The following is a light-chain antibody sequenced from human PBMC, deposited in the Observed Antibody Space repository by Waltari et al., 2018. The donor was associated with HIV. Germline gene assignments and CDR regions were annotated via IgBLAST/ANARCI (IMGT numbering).Light chain of an antibody. Sequence: QSVVTQPPSASGTPGQRVTISCSGSSSNIGRTYVYWYQQLPGTAPKLLIYRNDQRPSGVPDRFSGSKSGTSASLAISGLRSEDEADYYCAVWNDSLSGYVFGTGTKVTV. J-gene: IGLJ1*01. CDR2: RND. CDR1: SSNIGRTY. V-gene: IGLV1-47*01. CDR3: AVWNDSLSGYV.